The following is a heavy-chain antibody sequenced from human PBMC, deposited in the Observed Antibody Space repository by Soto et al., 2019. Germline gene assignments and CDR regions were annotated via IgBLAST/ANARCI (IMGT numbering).Heavy chain of an antibody. CDR2: IYWDDDK. Sequence: QITVKESGTTLVKPTQTLTLTCTFSGLSLSTTGVGVGWIRQPPGKALQWLALIYWDDDKRYSTALKSRLTSTQATSKNQVVLTMTNMDPVDTATSYCVQSRCGGDCLQSDSAQSYYGLDVWGQGTTVTVSS. CDR3: VQSRCGGDCLQSDSAQSYYGLDV. CDR1: GLSLSTTGVG. J-gene: IGHJ6*02. D-gene: IGHD2-21*02. V-gene: IGHV2-5*02.